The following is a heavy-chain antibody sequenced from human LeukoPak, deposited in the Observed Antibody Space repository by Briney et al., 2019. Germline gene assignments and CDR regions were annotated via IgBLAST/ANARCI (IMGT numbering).Heavy chain of an antibody. J-gene: IGHJ4*02. D-gene: IGHD3-22*01. CDR1: GYTFTGYY. Sequence: ASVKVSFKASGYTFTGYYMHWVRHAPGQGLEWMGLINPNSGGTNYAQKFQGRVTMTRDTSISTAYMELSRLRSDDTAVYYCARDGVSYYYDSSGYYYDYYFDYWGQGTLVTVSS. V-gene: IGHV1-2*02. CDR2: INPNSGGT. CDR3: ARDGVSYYYDSSGYYYDYYFDY.